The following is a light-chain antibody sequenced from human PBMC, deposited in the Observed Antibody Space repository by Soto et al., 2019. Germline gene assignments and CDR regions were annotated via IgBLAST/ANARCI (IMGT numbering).Light chain of an antibody. J-gene: IGKJ1*01. CDR3: QQYYSYPWT. CDR1: QYIGDF. Sequence: AIQMPQSPSSLSPSVGDRVTITCRASQYIGDFLAWYQQKPGKAPKLLIYAASTLQSGVPSRFSGSGSGTDFTLTISCLQSEDFATYYCQQYYSYPWTFGQGTKVDIK. V-gene: IGKV1-8*01. CDR2: AAS.